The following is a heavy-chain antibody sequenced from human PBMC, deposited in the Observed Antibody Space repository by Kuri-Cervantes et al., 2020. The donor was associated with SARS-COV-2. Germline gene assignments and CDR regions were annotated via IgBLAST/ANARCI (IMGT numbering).Heavy chain of an antibody. V-gene: IGHV3-30*04. Sequence: GGSLRLSCAASRFRFSSYAMHWVRQAPGKGLEWVAVISYDGTNKYYGDSVRGRFTISRDNSKNTLHLQMNSLRTEDTAVHYCARGALICGSSSCHGDFDLWGRGTLVTVSS. D-gene: IGHD2-2*01. J-gene: IGHJ2*01. CDR2: ISYDGTNK. CDR3: ARGALICGSSSCHGDFDL. CDR1: RFRFSSYA.